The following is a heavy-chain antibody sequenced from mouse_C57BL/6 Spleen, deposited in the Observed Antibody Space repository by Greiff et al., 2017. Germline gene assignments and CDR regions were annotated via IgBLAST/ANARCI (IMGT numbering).Heavy chain of an antibody. V-gene: IGHV1-59*01. Sequence: QVQLQQPGAELVRPGTSVKLSCKASGYTFTSYWMHWVKQRPGQGLEWIGVIDPSDSYTNYNQKFKGKATLTVDTSSSTAYMQLSSLTSEDSAVHYCVYYALRGEYYFDYWGQGTTLTVSS. D-gene: IGHD2-1*01. CDR3: VYYALRGEYYFDY. CDR1: GYTFTSYW. CDR2: IDPSDSYT. J-gene: IGHJ2*01.